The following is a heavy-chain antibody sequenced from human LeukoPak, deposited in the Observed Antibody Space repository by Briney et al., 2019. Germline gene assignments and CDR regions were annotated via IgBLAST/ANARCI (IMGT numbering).Heavy chain of an antibody. Sequence: GGSLRLSCAASGFTFSTYSMNWVRQAPGKGLEWVSSISSNNRYIYYADSVKGRFTISRDNSKNTLYLQMNSLRAEDTAVYYCARDLGHCSSTSCYRDGMDVWGQGTTVTVSS. D-gene: IGHD2-2*02. V-gene: IGHV3-21*01. CDR3: ARDLGHCSSTSCYRDGMDV. CDR2: ISSNNRYI. J-gene: IGHJ6*02. CDR1: GFTFSTYS.